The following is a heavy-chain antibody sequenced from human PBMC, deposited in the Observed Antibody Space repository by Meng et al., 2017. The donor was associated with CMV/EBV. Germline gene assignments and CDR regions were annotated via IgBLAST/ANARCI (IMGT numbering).Heavy chain of an antibody. V-gene: IGHV1-69*05. D-gene: IGHD1-26*01. CDR2: IIPIFGTA. Sequence: SVKVSCKASGGTFSSYAISWVRQAPGQGLEWMGGIIPIFGTANYAQKFQGRVTITTDESTSTAYMELNSLRAEDTAVYYCANVAQSPGWELHHYYYGMDVWGQGTTVTVSS. CDR1: GGTFSSYA. CDR3: ANVAQSPGWELHHYYYGMDV. J-gene: IGHJ6*02.